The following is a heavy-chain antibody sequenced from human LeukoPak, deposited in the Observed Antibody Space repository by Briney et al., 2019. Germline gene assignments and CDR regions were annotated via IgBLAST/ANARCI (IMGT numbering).Heavy chain of an antibody. D-gene: IGHD2-21*02. CDR3: ARGPSGGYCGGDCWPLFDY. CDR2: IIPIFGTA. V-gene: IGHV1-69*05. CDR1: GGTFSSYA. J-gene: IGHJ4*02. Sequence: SVKVFCKASGGTFSSYAISWVRQAPGQGLEWMGRIIPIFGTANYAQKFQGRGTITTDESTSTAYMELRSLRSEDTAVYYCARGPSGGYCGGDCWPLFDYWGQGTLVTVSS.